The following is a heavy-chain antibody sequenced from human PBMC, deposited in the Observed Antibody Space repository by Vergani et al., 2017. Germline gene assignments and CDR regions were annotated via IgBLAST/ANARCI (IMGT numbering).Heavy chain of an antibody. Sequence: VQLVESGGGLVKPGGSLRLSCAASGFTFSSYSMNWVRQAPGKGLEWVSSISSSSSYIYYADSVKGRFTISRDNAKNSLYLQMNSLRAEDTAVYYCARAGGYSGYDSPLYYFDYWGQGTLVTVSS. CDR1: GFTFSSYS. V-gene: IGHV3-21*01. CDR2: ISSSSSYI. J-gene: IGHJ4*02. CDR3: ARAGGYSGYDSPLYYFDY. D-gene: IGHD5-12*01.